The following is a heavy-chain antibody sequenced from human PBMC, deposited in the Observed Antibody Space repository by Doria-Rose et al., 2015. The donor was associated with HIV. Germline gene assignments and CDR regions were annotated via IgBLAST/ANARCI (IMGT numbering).Heavy chain of an antibody. J-gene: IGHJ4*02. CDR2: IYPRDSDS. CDR3: ARRGVRGVFDF. Sequence: ESLKISCSSYGNSFTNYWIGWVRQMPGKGLEWVAIIYPRDSDSRYSPSFQGQVTISADKSIRTAYLQWNSLRASDTAMYYCARRGVRGVFDFWGPGTLVTVSS. CDR1: GNSFTNYW. V-gene: IGHV5-51*01. D-gene: IGHD3-10*01.